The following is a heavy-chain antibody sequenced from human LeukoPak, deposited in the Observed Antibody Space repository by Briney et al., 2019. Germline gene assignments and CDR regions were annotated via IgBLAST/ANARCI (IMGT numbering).Heavy chain of an antibody. Sequence: GGSLRLSCAASGFTFSSYGMHWVRQAPGKGLEWVAFIRYDGSNKYYADSVKGRFTISRDNSKNTLYLQMNSLRAEDTAVYYCAKEAHSSSWYLDYWGQGTLVTVSS. CDR3: AKEAHSSSWYLDY. V-gene: IGHV3-30*02. J-gene: IGHJ4*02. CDR2: IRYDGSNK. D-gene: IGHD6-13*01. CDR1: GFTFSSYG.